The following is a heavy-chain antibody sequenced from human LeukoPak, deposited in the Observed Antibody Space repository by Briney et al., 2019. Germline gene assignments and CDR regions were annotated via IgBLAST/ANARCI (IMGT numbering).Heavy chain of an antibody. CDR2: IYTSGST. D-gene: IGHD1-26*01. CDR3: ARGRIVGASDAFDI. Sequence: PSQTLSLTCTVSGGSISSDSYYWSWIRPPAGKGLEWIGRIYTSGSTNYNPSLKSRVTISVDTSKNQFSLKLSCVTAVDAAVYYCARGRIVGASDAFDIWGEGTMVTVSS. V-gene: IGHV4-61*02. CDR1: GGSISSDSYY. J-gene: IGHJ3*02.